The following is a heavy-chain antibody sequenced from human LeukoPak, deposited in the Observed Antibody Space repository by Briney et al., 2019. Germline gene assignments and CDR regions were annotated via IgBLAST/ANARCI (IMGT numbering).Heavy chain of an antibody. Sequence: SETLSLTCAVYGGSFSGYYWSWIRQPPGKGLEWIGEINHSGSTNYNPSLKSRVTISVDTSKNQFSLKLSSVTAADTAVYYCARGPTIFGVVINYFDYWGQGTLVTVSS. V-gene: IGHV4-34*01. J-gene: IGHJ4*02. CDR3: ARGPTIFGVVINYFDY. CDR1: GGSFSGYY. D-gene: IGHD3-3*01. CDR2: INHSGST.